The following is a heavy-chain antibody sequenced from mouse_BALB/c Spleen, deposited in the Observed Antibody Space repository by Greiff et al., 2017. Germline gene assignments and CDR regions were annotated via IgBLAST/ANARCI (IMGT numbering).Heavy chain of an antibody. CDR2: ISSGGST. D-gene: IGHD2-1*01. CDR1: GFTFSSYA. CDR3: ARGDYGNFYFDY. J-gene: IGHJ2*01. V-gene: IGHV5-6-5*01. Sequence: EVQLVESGGGLVKPGGSLKLSCAASGFTFSSYAMSWVRQTPEKRLEWVASISSGGSTYYPDSVKGRFTISRDNARNILYLQMSSLRSEDTAMYYCARGDYGNFYFDYWGQGTTLTVSS.